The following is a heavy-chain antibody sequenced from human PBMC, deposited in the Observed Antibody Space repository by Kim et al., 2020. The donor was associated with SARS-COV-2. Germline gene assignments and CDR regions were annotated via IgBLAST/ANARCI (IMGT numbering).Heavy chain of an antibody. V-gene: IGHV4-39*01. Sequence: SETLSLTCTVSGGSISSSSYYWGWIRQPPGKGLEWIGSIYYSGSTYYNPSLKSRVTISVDTSKNQFSLKLSSVTAADTAVYYCARGAPEGLTMVRGVWLDYWGQGTLVTVSS. D-gene: IGHD3-10*01. CDR3: ARGAPEGLTMVRGVWLDY. CDR1: GGSISSSSYY. J-gene: IGHJ4*02. CDR2: IYYSGST.